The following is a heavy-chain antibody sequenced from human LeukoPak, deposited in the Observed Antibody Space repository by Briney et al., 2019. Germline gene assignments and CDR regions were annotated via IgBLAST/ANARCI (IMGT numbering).Heavy chain of an antibody. V-gene: IGHV3-23*01. Sequence: GGSLRLSCEASGFTFSSYAMSWVRQAPGKGLEWVSAISGSGGSTYYADSVKGRFTISRDNSKNTLYLQMSSLRAEDTARYYCARAPPYYYDSRGYHYERGNYHYGMDVWGQGTTVIVS. J-gene: IGHJ6*02. CDR2: ISGSGGST. CDR3: ARAPPYYYDSRGYHYERGNYHYGMDV. CDR1: GFTFSSYA. D-gene: IGHD3-22*01.